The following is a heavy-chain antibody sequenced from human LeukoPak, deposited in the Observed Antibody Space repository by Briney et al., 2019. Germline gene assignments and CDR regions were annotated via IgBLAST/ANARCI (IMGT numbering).Heavy chain of an antibody. CDR3: ARESETSGWYDY. V-gene: IGHV3-43*02. CDR2: ISGDGGSA. J-gene: IGHJ4*02. Sequence: PGGSLRLSCAAPGFIFGNYAIHWVRQAPGKGLEWVSLISGDGGSAFYADSVKGRSTISRDNSKNSLSLQMSSLRSEDTALYYCARESETSGWYDYWGQGTLVTVSS. D-gene: IGHD6-19*01. CDR1: GFIFGNYA.